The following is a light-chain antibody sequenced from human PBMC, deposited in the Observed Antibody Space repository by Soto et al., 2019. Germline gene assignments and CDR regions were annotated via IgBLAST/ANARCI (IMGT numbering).Light chain of an antibody. Sequence: DIQMTQSPSSLSASVGDRVTITCRASQGISNYLAWYQQKPGKVPKLLIYAASTFQSGVPSRFSGSGSGTDFTLTISSLQPEDVASYYCQKYISASYTFGQGTKLEIK. J-gene: IGKJ2*01. CDR2: AAS. CDR3: QKYISASYT. CDR1: QGISNY. V-gene: IGKV1-27*01.